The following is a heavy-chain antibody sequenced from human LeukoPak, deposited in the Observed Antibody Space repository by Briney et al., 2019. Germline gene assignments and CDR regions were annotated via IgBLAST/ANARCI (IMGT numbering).Heavy chain of an antibody. J-gene: IGHJ4*02. Sequence: GGSLRLSCAASGFPFSGNAMHWVRQAPGKGLEWVAVISYDGSNKYYADSVKGRFTISRDNSKNTLYLQMNSLRAEDTAVYYCANSGYGSGDYWGQGTLVTVSS. V-gene: IGHV3-30*04. CDR1: GFPFSGNA. CDR2: ISYDGSNK. CDR3: ANSGYGSGDY. D-gene: IGHD3-10*01.